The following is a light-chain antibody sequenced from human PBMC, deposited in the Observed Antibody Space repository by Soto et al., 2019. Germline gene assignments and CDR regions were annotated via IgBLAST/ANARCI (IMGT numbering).Light chain of an antibody. CDR3: SSYAGSNNFVV. CDR1: SSDVGAYSY. Sequence: QSALTQPPSASGSPGQSVTISCTGTSSDVGAYSYVSWYQQHPGKAPKLMIYEVSKRPSGVPDRFSGSKSGNTASLTVSRLQAEDEADYYCSSYAGSNNFVVFGGGTKLTVL. V-gene: IGLV2-8*01. CDR2: EVS. J-gene: IGLJ2*01.